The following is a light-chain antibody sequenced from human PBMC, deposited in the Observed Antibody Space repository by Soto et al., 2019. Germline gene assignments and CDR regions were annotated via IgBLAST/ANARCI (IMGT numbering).Light chain of an antibody. CDR3: QQYNNWPT. J-gene: IGKJ1*01. Sequence: EMVMTQSPATLSVSPGERATLSSRATHSVNSNLAWYQQTPGQAPRLLIYVASTRATAVPSRFSGCGSGTEFSLTVSRLQSEDFAVDFCQQYNNWPTFGQGTKVEIK. CDR1: HSVNSN. V-gene: IGKV3-15*01. CDR2: VAS.